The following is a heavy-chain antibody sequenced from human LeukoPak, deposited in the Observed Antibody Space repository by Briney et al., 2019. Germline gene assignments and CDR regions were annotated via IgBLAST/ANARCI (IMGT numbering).Heavy chain of an antibody. CDR2: MYNGGRT. V-gene: IGHV4-59*01. D-gene: IGHD7-27*01. CDR1: GDSISYYY. Sequence: PSETLSLTCTVSGDSISYYYWRWIRQPPGKGLEWIGYMYNGGRTNYNPSLKSRVTISGDSSKNQFSLKLSSVTAADTAVYYCARDLGAWGGYFDCWGQGTLVTVSS. J-gene: IGHJ4*02. CDR3: ARDLGAWGGYFDC.